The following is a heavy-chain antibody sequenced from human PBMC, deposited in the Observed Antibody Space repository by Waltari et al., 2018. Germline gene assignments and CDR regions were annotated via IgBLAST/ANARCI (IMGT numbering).Heavy chain of an antibody. CDR3: ARDKVGAPIDH. V-gene: IGHV3-30-3*01. D-gene: IGHD1-26*01. J-gene: IGHJ4*02. Sequence: QVQVVESGGGVVQPGRSLRLSCAASGFTFSTYAMHWGRQAPGKGLEWVAAISHDGSNKYHADSVKGRFTISRDNSKNTLYLQMNSLRVDDTAVYYCARDKVGAPIDHWGQGTLVTVSS. CDR2: ISHDGSNK. CDR1: GFTFSTYA.